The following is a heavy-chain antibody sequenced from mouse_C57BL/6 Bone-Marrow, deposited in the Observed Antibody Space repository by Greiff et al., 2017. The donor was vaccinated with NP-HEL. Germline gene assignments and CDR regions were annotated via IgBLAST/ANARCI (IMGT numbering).Heavy chain of an antibody. J-gene: IGHJ3*01. CDR3: ASEAPYSNSFAY. Sequence: EVNVVESGGGLVQPGGSLSLSCAASGFTFTDYYMSWVRQPPGKALEWLGFIRNKANGYTTEYSASVKGRFTISRDNSQSILYLQMNALRAEDSATYYWASEAPYSNSFAYWGQGTLVTVSA. CDR2: IRNKANGYTT. D-gene: IGHD2-5*01. V-gene: IGHV7-3*01. CDR1: GFTFTDYY.